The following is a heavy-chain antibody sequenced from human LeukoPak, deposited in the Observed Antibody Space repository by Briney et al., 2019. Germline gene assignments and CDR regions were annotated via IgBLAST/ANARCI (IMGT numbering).Heavy chain of an antibody. V-gene: IGHV3-30-3*01. D-gene: IGHD6-13*01. J-gene: IGHJ5*02. CDR3: ASGKLGGSGISS. CDR1: GFTFSTST. Sequence: PGGSLRLSCAASGFTFSTSTMHWARHGPGQGLDWVAVILSDANNKYHADYVKGRFTISRDDSKNTVFLQMDSLRTEDTAVYYCASGKLGGSGISSWGQGTLVTVSS. CDR2: ILSDANNK.